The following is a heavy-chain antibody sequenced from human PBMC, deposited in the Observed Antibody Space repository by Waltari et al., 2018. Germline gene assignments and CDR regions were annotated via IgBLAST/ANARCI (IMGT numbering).Heavy chain of an antibody. CDR1: RSSIRNTNYY. D-gene: IGHD5-12*01. CDR2: FYKSGTT. CDR3: VRGYPDIVATISDY. J-gene: IGHJ4*02. Sequence: QLQLQESGPGLVKPSETLSLTCTVSRSSIRNTNYYCGWVRQPPGKGLEWIGRFYKSGTTYHNPSLKSRVTISVDTSNNQFSLKLNSVTAADTAVYYCVRGYPDIVATISDYWGQGTLVIVSS. V-gene: IGHV4-39*07.